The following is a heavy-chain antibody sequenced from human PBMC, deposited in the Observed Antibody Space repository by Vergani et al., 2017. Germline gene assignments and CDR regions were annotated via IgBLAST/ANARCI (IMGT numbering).Heavy chain of an antibody. CDR1: GYTFTGYY. D-gene: IGHD2-2*01. Sequence: QVQLVQSGAEVKKPGASVKVSCKASGYTFTGYYMHWVRQAPGQGLEWMGWINPNSGGTNYAQKFQGWVTMTRDTSISTAYMELSRLRSDETAVYYWARGTIVVVPAGHLNWFDPWGQGTLVTVSS. J-gene: IGHJ5*02. CDR3: ARGTIVVVPAGHLNWFDP. V-gene: IGHV1-2*04. CDR2: INPNSGGT.